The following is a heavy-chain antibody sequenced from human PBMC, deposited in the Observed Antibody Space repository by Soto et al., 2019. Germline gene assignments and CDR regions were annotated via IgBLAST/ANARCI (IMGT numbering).Heavy chain of an antibody. D-gene: IGHD2-21*01. V-gene: IGHV4-4*07. J-gene: IGHJ6*02. CDR2: IYSRGDT. Sequence: PSETLSLTCSVSGGSMRSYYWNWLRQPAGKGLEWIGRIYSRGDTNYNPSVKSRVTMSVDTSKNEFSLRLNSVTAADTAVYYCAGIGEDVYYGMDVCGQGTTATVSS. CDR3: AGIGEDVYYGMDV. CDR1: GGSMRSYY.